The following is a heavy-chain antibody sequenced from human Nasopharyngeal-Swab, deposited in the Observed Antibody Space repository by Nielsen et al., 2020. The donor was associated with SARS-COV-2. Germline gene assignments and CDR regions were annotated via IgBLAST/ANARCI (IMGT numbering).Heavy chain of an antibody. CDR3: ARDQGYMDV. J-gene: IGHJ6*03. V-gene: IGHV3-33*08. CDR1: GFTFSSYG. Sequence: GGPLRLSCAASGFTFSSYGMNWVRQAPGKGLEWVAVIWYDGSNKYYADSVKGRFTISRDNSKNTLYLQMNSLRTEATAVYYCARDQGYMDVWGKGTTVTVSS. CDR2: IWYDGSNK.